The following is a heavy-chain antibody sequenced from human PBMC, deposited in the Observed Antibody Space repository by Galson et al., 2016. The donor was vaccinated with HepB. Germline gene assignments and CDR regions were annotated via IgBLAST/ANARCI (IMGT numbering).Heavy chain of an antibody. CDR1: GFTFSTSA. V-gene: IGHV1-58*02. J-gene: IGHJ3*02. CDR2: IVVGGGNT. Sequence: SVKVSCKASGFTFSTSAMQWVRQARGQRLEWIGWIVVGGGNTNYSQQFQERVTITRDMSTSTVFMELSSLRSEDTAVYYCAAAEGEWELLAAENDAFEIWGQGTMVTVSS. D-gene: IGHD3-10*01. CDR3: AAAEGEWELLAAENDAFEI.